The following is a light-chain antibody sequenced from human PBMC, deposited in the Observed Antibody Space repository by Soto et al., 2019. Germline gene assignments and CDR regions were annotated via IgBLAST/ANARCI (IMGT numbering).Light chain of an antibody. CDR2: DAS. CDR3: QQRSNWPFT. J-gene: IGKJ5*01. V-gene: IGKV3-11*01. CDR1: QSVSSY. Sequence: EIVLTQSPATLSLSPGERATLSCRASQSVSSYLAWYQQKPGQAPRLLIYDASNRATGIPARFSSSGSGTDFTLTISSLEPEDFAVYYCQQRSNWPFTFGQGTRWRL.